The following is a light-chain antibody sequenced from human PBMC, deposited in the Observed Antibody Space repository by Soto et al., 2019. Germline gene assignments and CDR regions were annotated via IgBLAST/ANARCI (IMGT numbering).Light chain of an antibody. J-gene: IGKJ1*01. V-gene: IGKV3-15*01. CDR2: GAS. CDR1: QRVASN. Sequence: EIVMTQSPATLSVSPGERATLPCRASQRVASNVAWYQQRPGQAPRLLIYGASTRATGVPARFSGSGSGTEFTLTISSLQSEDFAVYDCHQYNHWLTWTFGQGSKADIK. CDR3: HQYNHWLTWT.